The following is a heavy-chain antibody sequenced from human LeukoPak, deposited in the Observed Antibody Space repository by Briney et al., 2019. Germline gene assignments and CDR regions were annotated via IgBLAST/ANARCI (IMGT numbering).Heavy chain of an antibody. D-gene: IGHD6-13*01. Sequence: QPGGSLRLSCAASGFTSSSYEMNWVRQAPGKGLEWVSYISSSASTIYYADSVKGRFTISRDNAKNSLYLQMNSLRAEDTGLYYCARSRGSWPDYFDYWGQGTLVTVTS. CDR2: ISSSASTI. CDR3: ARSRGSWPDYFDY. J-gene: IGHJ4*02. CDR1: GFTSSSYE. V-gene: IGHV3-48*03.